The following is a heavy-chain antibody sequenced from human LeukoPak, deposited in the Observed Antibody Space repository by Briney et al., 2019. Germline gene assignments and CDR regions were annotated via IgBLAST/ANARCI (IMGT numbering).Heavy chain of an antibody. CDR2: IYHSGST. Sequence: PSETLSLTCTVSGYSISSGYYWGWIRQPPGKGLEWIGSIYHSGSTYYNPSLKSRVTISVDTSKNQFSLKLSSVTAANTAVYYCARYGLLRLADINGFEIWGQGTMVSVSS. J-gene: IGHJ3*02. CDR1: GYSISSGYY. V-gene: IGHV4-38-2*02. D-gene: IGHD2-15*01. CDR3: ARYGLLRLADINGFEI.